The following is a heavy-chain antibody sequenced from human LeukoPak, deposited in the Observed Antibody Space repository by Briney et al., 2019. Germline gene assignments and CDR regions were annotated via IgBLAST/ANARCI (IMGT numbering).Heavy chain of an antibody. CDR2: IYYSGST. V-gene: IGHV4-59*08. J-gene: IGHJ5*02. Sequence: PSETLSLTCTVSGGSISSSYLSWLRQPPGKGLECIGYIYYSGSTNYNPSLKSRVTISVDMSKNQFSLRLTSVTAADTAVYYCARLGASGSPRWFDPWGQGTLVTVSS. CDR1: GGSISSSY. D-gene: IGHD3-22*01. CDR3: ARLGASGSPRWFDP.